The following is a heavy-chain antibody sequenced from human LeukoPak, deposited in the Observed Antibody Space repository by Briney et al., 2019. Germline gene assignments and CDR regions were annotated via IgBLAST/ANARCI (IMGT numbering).Heavy chain of an antibody. CDR3: ARGMLRGLAPVFLDY. D-gene: IGHD3-10*01. CDR2: IYYSGST. CDR1: GGSISSYY. Sequence: SETLSLTCTVSGGSISSYYWSWIRQPPGKGLEWIGYIYYSGSTNYNPSLKSRVTISVDTSKNQFSLKLTSLTAADTAVYYCARGMLRGLAPVFLDYWGQGTLVTVSS. V-gene: IGHV4-59*01. J-gene: IGHJ4*02.